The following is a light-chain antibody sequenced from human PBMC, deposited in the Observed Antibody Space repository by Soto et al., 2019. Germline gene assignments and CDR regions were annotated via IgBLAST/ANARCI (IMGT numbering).Light chain of an antibody. CDR3: SSYTSSSTLVV. CDR1: SSDVGGYNY. Sequence: QSALTQPASVSGSPGQSITISCTGTSSDVGGYNYVSWYQQHPGKAPKLMIYDVSNRPSGVSNRFSGSKSGNTASLTISGRQAEDEADYYCSSYTSSSTLVVFGGGTNLTVL. V-gene: IGLV2-14*01. CDR2: DVS. J-gene: IGLJ2*01.